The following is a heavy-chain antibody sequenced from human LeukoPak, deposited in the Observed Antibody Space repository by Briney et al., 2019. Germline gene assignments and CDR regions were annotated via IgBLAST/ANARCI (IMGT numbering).Heavy chain of an antibody. D-gene: IGHD4-17*01. CDR3: ARDYADYVGYFFFDY. CDR2: ISGRGGST. V-gene: IGHV3-23*01. CDR1: GFTFSSYA. J-gene: IGHJ4*02. Sequence: GGSLRLSCAASGFTFSSYAVSWVRQAPGVGLEWVSTISGRGGSTFYADSVKGRFTISRDNSQNTLYLQMNSLRAEDTAVYYCARDYADYVGYFFFDYWGQGTLVTVSS.